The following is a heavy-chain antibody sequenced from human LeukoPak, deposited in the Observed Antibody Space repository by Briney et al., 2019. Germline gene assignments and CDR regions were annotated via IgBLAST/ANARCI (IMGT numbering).Heavy chain of an antibody. Sequence: GASVKVSCTISGYSFTAFYIHWVRQAPAQGLELMGWIPPRRRDTNYAQKFQGRVTMTRDTSISTAYLDLSSLRSDDTAVYYCARDGDYGTGSYYRGCIDSWGQGTPVTVSP. CDR1: GYSFTAFY. D-gene: IGHD3-10*01. J-gene: IGHJ4*02. CDR2: IPPRRRDT. V-gene: IGHV1-2*02. CDR3: ARDGDYGTGSYYRGCIDS.